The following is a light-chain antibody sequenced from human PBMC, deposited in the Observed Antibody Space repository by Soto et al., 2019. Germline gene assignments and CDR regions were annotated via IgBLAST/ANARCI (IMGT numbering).Light chain of an antibody. CDR1: SNDVGSYNL. V-gene: IGLV2-14*02. CDR3: FSYTSSGTYV. Sequence: QSVLTQPASVSGSPGQSITISCTGTSNDVGSYNLVSWYQQHPGKAPKLMIYEGSKRPSGVSNRFSGSKSGNTASLTISGLQAEAETDYYCFSYTSSGTYVFGTGTKVTVL. J-gene: IGLJ1*01. CDR2: EGS.